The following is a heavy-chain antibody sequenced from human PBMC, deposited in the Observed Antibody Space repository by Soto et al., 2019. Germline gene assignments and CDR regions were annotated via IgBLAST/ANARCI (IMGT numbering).Heavy chain of an antibody. J-gene: IGHJ4*02. CDR3: AREGASGRGGLDY. D-gene: IGHD6-19*01. CDR1: GYPFTTYG. CDR2: INTYNGNT. V-gene: IGHV1-18*01. Sequence: QVQLVQSGAEVKKPGASVKVSCKSSGYPFTTYGISWVRQAPGQGLEWMGWINTYNGNTNYAQKLQGRVTMTTDTSTSTAYRELRSLRSDATAVYYCAREGASGRGGLDYWGQGTLVTVSS.